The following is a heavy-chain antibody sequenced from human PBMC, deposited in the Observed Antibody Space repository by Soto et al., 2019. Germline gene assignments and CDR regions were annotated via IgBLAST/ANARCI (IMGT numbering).Heavy chain of an antibody. CDR3: ARALRGYSYGPRLGYYYYMDV. D-gene: IGHD5-18*01. Sequence: GGSRLSCAASGFTFSSYGMHWVRQAPGKGLEWVAVIWYDGSNKYYADSVKGRFTISRDNSKNTLYLQMNSLRAEDTAVYYCARALRGYSYGPRLGYYYYMDVWGKGTTVTVSS. CDR1: GFTFSSYG. V-gene: IGHV3-33*01. CDR2: IWYDGSNK. J-gene: IGHJ6*03.